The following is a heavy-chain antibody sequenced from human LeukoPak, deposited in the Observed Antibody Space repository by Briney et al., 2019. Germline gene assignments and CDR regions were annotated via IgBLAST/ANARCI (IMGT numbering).Heavy chain of an antibody. V-gene: IGHV1-3*01. Sequence: ASVKVSCKASGYTFTSYAMHWVRQAPGQRLEWMGWINAGNGNTKYSQKFQGRVTITRDTSASTAYMELSSLRSEDTAVYYCARSPLDYGDYVSMDVWGKGTTVTVSS. J-gene: IGHJ6*03. D-gene: IGHD4-17*01. CDR3: ARSPLDYGDYVSMDV. CDR2: INAGNGNT. CDR1: GYTFTSYA.